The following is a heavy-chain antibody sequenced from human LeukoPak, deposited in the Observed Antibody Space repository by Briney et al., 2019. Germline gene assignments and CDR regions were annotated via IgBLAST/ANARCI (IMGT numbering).Heavy chain of an antibody. J-gene: IGHJ5*02. CDR2: IIPIFGTA. D-gene: IGHD2-2*01. CDR3: ARDRACSSTSCHLNWFDP. Sequence: SVKVSCKASGGTFSSYAISWVRQAPGQGLEWMGGIIPIFGTANYAQKFQGRVTITADESTSTAYMELSSLRSEDTAVYYCARDRACSSTSCHLNWFDPWGQGTLVTVSS. CDR1: GGTFSSYA. V-gene: IGHV1-69*13.